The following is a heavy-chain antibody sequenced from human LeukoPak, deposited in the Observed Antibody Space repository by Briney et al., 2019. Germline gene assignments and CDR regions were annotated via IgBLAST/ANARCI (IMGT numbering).Heavy chain of an antibody. CDR3: ARDLPYDSSGYFD. J-gene: IGHJ4*02. V-gene: IGHV1-2*04. Sequence: ASVKVSCKASGYTFTGYYMHWVRQAPGQGLEWMGWINPNSGGTNYAQKFQGWVTMTRDTSISTAYMELSRLRSDDTAVYYCARDLPYDSSGYFDWGQGTLVTVSS. CDR1: GYTFTGYY. CDR2: INPNSGGT. D-gene: IGHD3-22*01.